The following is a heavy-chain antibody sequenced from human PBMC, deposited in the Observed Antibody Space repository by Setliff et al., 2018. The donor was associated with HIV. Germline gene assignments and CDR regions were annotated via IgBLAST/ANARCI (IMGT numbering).Heavy chain of an antibody. CDR1: GGTFNSYA. Sequence: SVKVSCKASGGTFNSYAFSWVRPAPGQGLEWMAGIMPIFGTVSHTQKFQGRVRISTDESTNTVYMELTSLRSEDTAVYYCASGENLQPRMDVWGQGTTVTVSS. J-gene: IGHJ6*02. V-gene: IGHV1-69*05. CDR3: ASGENLQPRMDV. D-gene: IGHD5-18*01. CDR2: IMPIFGTV.